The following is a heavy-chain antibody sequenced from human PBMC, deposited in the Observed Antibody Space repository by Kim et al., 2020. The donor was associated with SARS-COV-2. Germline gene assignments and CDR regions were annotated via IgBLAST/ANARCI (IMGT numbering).Heavy chain of an antibody. J-gene: IGHJ5*02. Sequence: SETLSLTCTVSGGSISSYYWSWIRQPPGKGLEWIGYIYYSGSTNYNPSLKSRVTISVDTSKNQLSLKLSSVTVAETAVYYCARVSHSITIPGGWFDPWGQGTLVTVSS. V-gene: IGHV4-59*13. D-gene: IGHD3-3*01. CDR1: GGSISSYY. CDR3: ARVSHSITIPGGWFDP. CDR2: IYYSGST.